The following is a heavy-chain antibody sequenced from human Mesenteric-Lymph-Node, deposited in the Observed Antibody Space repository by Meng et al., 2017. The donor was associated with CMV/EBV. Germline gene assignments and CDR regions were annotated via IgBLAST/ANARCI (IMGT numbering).Heavy chain of an antibody. J-gene: IGHJ4*02. CDR3: AGGATYSSGWDFDY. D-gene: IGHD6-19*01. CDR1: GFTFSSYW. V-gene: IGHV3-7*01. Sequence: SGFTFSSYWMRWVRQAPGKGLEGVANIKEDGSEKYYVDSVKGRFTISRDNAENSLYLQMNSLRADDTAVYYCAGGATYSSGWDFDYWGQGTLVTVSS. CDR2: IKEDGSEK.